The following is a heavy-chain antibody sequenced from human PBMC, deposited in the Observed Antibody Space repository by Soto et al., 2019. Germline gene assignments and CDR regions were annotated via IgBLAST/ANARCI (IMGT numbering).Heavy chain of an antibody. CDR3: PWTPASTICKFAFDP. J-gene: IGHJ5*02. CDR2: ISASGSA. D-gene: IGHD6-13*01. Sequence: QVQLQASGPGLLKPSETLSLTCTVSGESVTLYQWSWIRQPAGKGLGWIGRISASGSADYSPSLECRVSMFMHTSNNQFSLLLSSASVVATIVEDFPWTPASTICKFAFDPWSQRTLVS. CDR1: GESVTLYQ. V-gene: IGHV4-4*07.